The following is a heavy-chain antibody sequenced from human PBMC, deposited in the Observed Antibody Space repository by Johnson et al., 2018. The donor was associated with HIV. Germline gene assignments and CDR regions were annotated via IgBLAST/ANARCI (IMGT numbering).Heavy chain of an antibody. V-gene: IGHV3-66*01. CDR2: IYSGGNT. J-gene: IGHJ3*02. CDR1: GFTVSRNY. Sequence: VQLVEPGGGLVQPGGSLRLSCAASGFTVSRNYMSWVRQAPGKGLEWVSVIYSGGNTYYADSVTVRFTISRDTSKNTLYLQMNSLRADDTAVYYCARANPGRGAFDIWDQGTVVTVSS. CDR3: ARANPGRGAFDI. D-gene: IGHD1-26*01.